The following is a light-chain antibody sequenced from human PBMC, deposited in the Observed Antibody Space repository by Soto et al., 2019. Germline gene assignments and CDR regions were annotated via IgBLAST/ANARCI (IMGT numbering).Light chain of an antibody. CDR1: QSISSY. V-gene: IGKV1-39*01. Sequence: IQMTHSPCCVYPSXAHSVTISXXXSQSISSYLNWYQQKPGKAPKLLIYAASSLQSGVPSRFSGSGSGTDFTLTISSLQPEDFATYYCQQSYSTPPATFGQGTRLEIK. CDR3: QQSYSTPPAT. CDR2: AAS. J-gene: IGKJ5*01.